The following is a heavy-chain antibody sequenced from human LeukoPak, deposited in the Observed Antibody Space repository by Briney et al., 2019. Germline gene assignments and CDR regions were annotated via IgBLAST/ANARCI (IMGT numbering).Heavy chain of an antibody. J-gene: IGHJ6*03. V-gene: IGHV4-39*07. CDR2: IYHSGST. CDR3: ARDRKYYYHMDV. Sequence: SETLSLTCTVSGGSISSGTYYWGWIRQPPGKGLEWIGSIYHSGSTYYNPSLKSRVTISVDTSKNQFSLRLSSLTAADTALYYCARDRKYYYHMDVWGKGTTVTISS. CDR1: GGSISSGTYY. D-gene: IGHD1-14*01.